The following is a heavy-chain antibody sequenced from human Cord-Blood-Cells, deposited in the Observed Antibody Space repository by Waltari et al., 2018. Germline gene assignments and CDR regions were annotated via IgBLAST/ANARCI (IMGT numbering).Heavy chain of an antibody. Sequence: QVQLQESGPGLVKPSETLSLTCTVSGYSISSGYYWGWIRQPPGKGLEWIGSIYHSGSTYYNPSHKSRVTISVDTSKNQFSLKLSSVTAADTAVYYCARDHKSTTTVVFDYWGQGTLVTVSS. V-gene: IGHV4-38-2*02. CDR3: ARDHKSTTTVVFDY. CDR2: IYHSGST. D-gene: IGHD4-17*01. J-gene: IGHJ4*02. CDR1: GYSISSGYY.